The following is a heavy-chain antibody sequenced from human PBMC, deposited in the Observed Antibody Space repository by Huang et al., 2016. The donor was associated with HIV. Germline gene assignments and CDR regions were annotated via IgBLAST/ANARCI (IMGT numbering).Heavy chain of an antibody. J-gene: IGHJ4*02. CDR2: SSYDGRSQ. Sequence: QVHLVESGGGVVQPGGSLRLSCAASGFKLSGFGMHWVGQAPGRGRAWLAGSSYDGRSQFYTDSIKGRFTISRDNSENTLSLQMKGLRPDDTAVYYCAKESRWFSDFDHWGQGVLVSVSS. D-gene: IGHD2-15*01. CDR3: AKESRWFSDFDH. CDR1: GFKLSGFG. V-gene: IGHV3-30*18.